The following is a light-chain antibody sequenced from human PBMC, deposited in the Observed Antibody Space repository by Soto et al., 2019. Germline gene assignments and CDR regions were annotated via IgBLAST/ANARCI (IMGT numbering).Light chain of an antibody. Sequence: EIVLTQSPGTLSLSPGDRPTLSCRASETVTGKYLAWYQQKAGXAPXXLIFAASNRATGIPDRFSGSGSGTDFTLTISSLEPEDFAVYYCQQRSNWITFGQGTRLEIK. V-gene: IGKV3D-20*02. CDR3: QQRSNWIT. CDR2: AAS. J-gene: IGKJ5*01. CDR1: ETVTGKY.